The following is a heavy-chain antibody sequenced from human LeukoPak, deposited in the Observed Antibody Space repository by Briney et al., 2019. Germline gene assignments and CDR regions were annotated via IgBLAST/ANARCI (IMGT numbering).Heavy chain of an antibody. CDR3: AREGYGDRCVDV. J-gene: IGHJ4*02. V-gene: IGHV3-20*04. D-gene: IGHD5-12*01. Sequence: PGGSLRLSCGASGFTFGDYGINWVRQAPGKGLEWVSGINWNGGSTGYADSVKGRFTISRDNAKNSVYLQMNSLRAEDTAFYYCAREGYGDRCVDVWGQGTLVTVSS. CDR1: GFTFGDYG. CDR2: INWNGGST.